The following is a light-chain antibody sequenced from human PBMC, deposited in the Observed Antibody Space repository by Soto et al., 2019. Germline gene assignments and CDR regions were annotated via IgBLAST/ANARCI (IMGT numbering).Light chain of an antibody. Sequence: QSVLTQPPSVSAAPGQKVTISCSGSNSNIGNNYVSWYQQLPGTAPTLLIYDNSNRPSGIPDRFSGSKSGTSATLGITVLQTGDEADYYCGTWDSSLSAYVFGTGTKLTV. J-gene: IGLJ1*01. CDR2: DNS. V-gene: IGLV1-51*01. CDR1: NSNIGNNY. CDR3: GTWDSSLSAYV.